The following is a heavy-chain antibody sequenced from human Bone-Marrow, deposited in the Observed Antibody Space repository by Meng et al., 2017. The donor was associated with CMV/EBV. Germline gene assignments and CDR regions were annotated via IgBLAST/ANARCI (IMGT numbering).Heavy chain of an antibody. Sequence: GESLKISCAASGFTFSDHYIDWVRQAPGKGLEWVARSRNKANSYTTEYAASVKGRFTISRDDSKNSLYLQMDSLKTEDTAVYYCVRVVAAALYDYWGRGTRVTVSS. CDR2: SRNKANSYTT. CDR1: GFTFSDHY. CDR3: VRVVAAALYDY. V-gene: IGHV3-72*01. D-gene: IGHD1-26*01. J-gene: IGHJ4*02.